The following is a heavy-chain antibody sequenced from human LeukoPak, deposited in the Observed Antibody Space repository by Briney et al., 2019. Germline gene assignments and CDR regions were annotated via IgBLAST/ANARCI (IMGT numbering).Heavy chain of an antibody. D-gene: IGHD3-3*01. CDR1: GYTFTGYY. Sequence: ASVKVSCKASGYTFTGYYMHWVRQAPGQGLEWMGWINPNSGGTNYAQKFQGRVTMTRDTCISTAYMELSRLRSDDTAVYYCARGLTYYDFWSGYYPGYMDVWGKGTTVTVSS. J-gene: IGHJ6*03. V-gene: IGHV1-2*02. CDR3: ARGLTYYDFWSGYYPGYMDV. CDR2: INPNSGGT.